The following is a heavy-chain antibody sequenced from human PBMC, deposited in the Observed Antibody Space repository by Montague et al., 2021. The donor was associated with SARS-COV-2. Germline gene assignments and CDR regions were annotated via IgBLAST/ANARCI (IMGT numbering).Heavy chain of an antibody. CDR2: SRYGGTS. J-gene: IGHJ2*01. V-gene: IGHV4-39*01. CDR3: ARQDIQLRFDL. D-gene: IGHD1-1*01. CDR1: SASISNDIYY. Sequence: SETLSLTCTVSSASISNDIYYWGWIRQPPGKGPEWIGDSRYGGTSYYNPSLKSRVTISIDTSKNQCSLTMTAVTAADTAVYFCARQDIQLRFDLWGRGTLVTVSS.